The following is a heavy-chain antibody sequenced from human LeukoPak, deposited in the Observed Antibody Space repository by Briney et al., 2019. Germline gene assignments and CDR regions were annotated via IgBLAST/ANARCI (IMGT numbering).Heavy chain of an antibody. CDR3: ARDSSGASYVV. D-gene: IGHD1-26*01. Sequence: SDTLSLTCTVSGGSIRSGDNYWSWIRQPPGKGLEWIGYIYHSGSTYYNPSLESRVTVSVDTSKNQFSLELRSVTAADTAVYYCARDSSGASYVVWGQGKLVTVSS. J-gene: IGHJ4*02. V-gene: IGHV4-30-4*02. CDR1: GGSIRSGDNY. CDR2: IYHSGST.